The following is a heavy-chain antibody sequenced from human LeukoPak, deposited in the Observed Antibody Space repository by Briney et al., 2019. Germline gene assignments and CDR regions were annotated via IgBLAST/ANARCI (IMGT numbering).Heavy chain of an antibody. CDR1: GGTFSSYA. Sequence: SVKVSCKASGGTFSSYAISWVRQAPGQGLEWMGGIIPIFGTANYAQKFQGRVTITADESTSTSYMELSSLRSEDTAVYYCARGETPYGDYTDTYYFDYWGQGTLVTVSS. J-gene: IGHJ4*02. V-gene: IGHV1-69*01. CDR2: IIPIFGTA. D-gene: IGHD4-17*01. CDR3: ARGETPYGDYTDTYYFDY.